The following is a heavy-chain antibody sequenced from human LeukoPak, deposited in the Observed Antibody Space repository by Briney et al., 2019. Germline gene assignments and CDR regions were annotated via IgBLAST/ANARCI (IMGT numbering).Heavy chain of an antibody. J-gene: IGHJ6*03. CDR3: ARDVDYYYYMDV. Sequence: GGSLRLSCAASGFTFSSYSMNWVRQAPGKGLEWVSSISSSSSYIYYADSVKGRFTISRDNAKNSLYLHMNSLRAEDTAVYYCARDVDYYYYMDVWGKGTTVTVSS. CDR2: ISSSSSYI. V-gene: IGHV3-21*01. CDR1: GFTFSSYS.